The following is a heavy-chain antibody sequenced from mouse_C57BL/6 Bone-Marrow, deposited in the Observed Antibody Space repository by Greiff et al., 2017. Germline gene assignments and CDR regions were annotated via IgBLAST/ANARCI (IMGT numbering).Heavy chain of an antibody. CDR2: IDPENGDT. CDR1: GFNIKDDY. D-gene: IGHD2-1*01. Sequence: EVQLQQSGAELVRPGASVKLSCTASGFNIKDDYMHWVKQRPEQGLEWIGWIDPENGDTEYASKFQGKATITADTSSNTAYLQLSSLTSEDTAVYYCTTSTMPTRGQGTLVTVSA. J-gene: IGHJ3*01. CDR3: TTSTMPT. V-gene: IGHV14-4*01.